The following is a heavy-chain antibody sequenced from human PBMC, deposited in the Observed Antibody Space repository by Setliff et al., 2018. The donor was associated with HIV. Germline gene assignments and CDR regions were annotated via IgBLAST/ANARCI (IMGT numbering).Heavy chain of an antibody. CDR2: IYYSGST. J-gene: IGHJ5*01. V-gene: IGHV4-39*07. CDR1: GGSISNSRYY. Sequence: SETLSLTCTVSGGSISNSRYYWSWIRQPPGKGLEWIGSIYYSGSTYYNPSLKSRVTISVDTSKNQFSLKLTSVTAADTAVYYCARGVKPRVVLMSYVTGRFDSWGQGTLVTVSS. D-gene: IGHD3-10*02. CDR3: ARGVKPRVVLMSYVTGRFDS.